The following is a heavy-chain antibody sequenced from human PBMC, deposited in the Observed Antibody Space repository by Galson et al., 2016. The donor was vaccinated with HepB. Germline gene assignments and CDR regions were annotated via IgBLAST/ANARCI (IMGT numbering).Heavy chain of an antibody. CDR2: IKSKADGGTT. CDR3: TIIKNYYEVTDRLFYYYGMDV. Sequence: SLRLSCAASGVTLNDAWMNWVRQAPGKGLEWVGRIKSKADGGTTDYAAPVKGRFTISRDDSKNTLDLQMNSLRTEDTALYYCTIIKNYYEVTDRLFYYYGMDVWGQGTTVIVSS. J-gene: IGHJ6*02. D-gene: IGHD3-22*01. V-gene: IGHV3-15*07. CDR1: GVTLNDAW.